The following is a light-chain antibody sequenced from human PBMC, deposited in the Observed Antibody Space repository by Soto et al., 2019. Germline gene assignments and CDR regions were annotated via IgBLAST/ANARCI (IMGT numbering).Light chain of an antibody. CDR1: SGHSNYV. CDR3: QTWGSGTVE. V-gene: IGLV4-69*01. Sequence: QPVLTQSPSASASLGASVKLTCTLSSGHSNYVIAWHQQQSEKGPRFLMKIHSDGSHRKGDGIPDRFSGSSSGAERYLTISSLQSEDEADYYCQTWGSGTVEFGGGTKGTVL. J-gene: IGLJ2*01. CDR2: IHSDGSH.